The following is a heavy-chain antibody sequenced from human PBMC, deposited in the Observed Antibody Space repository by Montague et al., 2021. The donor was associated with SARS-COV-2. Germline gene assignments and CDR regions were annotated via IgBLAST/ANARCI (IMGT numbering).Heavy chain of an antibody. CDR2: IKQDGSEI. Sequence: SRRLSCSASGFPFSSYCMSWVRQAPGKGLEWVANIKQDGSEIYYVDSVKGRFTISRDNAKNSLYLQMNSLRAEDTAVYYCTRGPYLGYYDSCGYYSPHTRGHFDLWGRGTLVTVSS. CDR3: TRGPYLGYYDSCGYYSPHTRGHFDL. CDR1: GFPFSSYC. V-gene: IGHV3-7*01. J-gene: IGHJ2*01. D-gene: IGHD3-22*01.